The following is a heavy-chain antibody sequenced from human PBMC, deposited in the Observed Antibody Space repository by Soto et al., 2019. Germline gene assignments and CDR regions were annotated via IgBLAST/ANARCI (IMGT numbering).Heavy chain of an antibody. D-gene: IGHD3-16*02. CDR2: INAGNGNT. J-gene: IGHJ4*02. V-gene: IGHV1-3*01. Sequence: QVQLVQSGAEVKKPGASVKVSCKASGYTFTSYAMHWVRQAPGQRLEWMGWINAGNGNTKYSQKFQGRVTITRDTSACTAYMELRSLRSEDTAVYSCARVEERGYDYIWGSYRDTSDYWGQGTLVTVSS. CDR3: ARVEERGYDYIWGSYRDTSDY. CDR1: GYTFTSYA.